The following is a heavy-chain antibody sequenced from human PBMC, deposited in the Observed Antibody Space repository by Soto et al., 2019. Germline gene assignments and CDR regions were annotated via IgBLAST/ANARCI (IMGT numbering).Heavy chain of an antibody. CDR1: GFTFSNYW. CDR2: IDRDGSAK. J-gene: IGHJ3*02. D-gene: IGHD2-2*01. CDR3: ERAGVPHAFDI. Sequence: HPGGSLRLSCAASGFTFSNYWMGWGRQAPGKGLEWVANIDRDGSAKYYVDSVKGRFTISRDNAKNSLFLQMNSLRGEDTAVYYCERAGVPHAFDIWGQGTLVTVSS. V-gene: IGHV3-7*01.